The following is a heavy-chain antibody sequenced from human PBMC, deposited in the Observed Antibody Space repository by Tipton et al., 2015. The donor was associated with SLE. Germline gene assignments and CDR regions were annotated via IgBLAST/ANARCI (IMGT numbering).Heavy chain of an antibody. CDR1: GFTFSSYA. J-gene: IGHJ4*02. CDR3: ARDAHSSGWYDY. CDR2: ISYDGSNK. V-gene: IGHV3-30*04. Sequence: FLRLSCAASGFTFSSYAMHWVRQAPGKGLEWVAVISYDGSNKYYADSVKGRFTISRDNSKNTLYLQMNSLRAEDTAVYYCARDAHSSGWYDYWGQGTLVTVSS. D-gene: IGHD6-19*01.